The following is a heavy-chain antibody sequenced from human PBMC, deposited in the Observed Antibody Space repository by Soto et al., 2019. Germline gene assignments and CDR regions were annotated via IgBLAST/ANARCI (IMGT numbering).Heavy chain of an antibody. CDR1: GGTFSSYA. Sequence: QVQLVQSGAEVKKPGSSVKVSCKASGGTFSSYAINWVRQAPGQGLEWMGGIIPIFATADYAQKFQGRVTITWDGTTRPAYMELRSLRSEATAVYYCGPCLLGVKYNYGMDVWGQGTTVTVCS. CDR2: IIPIFATA. J-gene: IGHJ6*02. CDR3: GPCLLGVKYNYGMDV. D-gene: IGHD3-16*01. V-gene: IGHV1-69*05.